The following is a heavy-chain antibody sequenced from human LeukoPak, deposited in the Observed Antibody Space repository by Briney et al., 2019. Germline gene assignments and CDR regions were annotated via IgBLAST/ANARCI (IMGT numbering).Heavy chain of an antibody. V-gene: IGHV3-74*01. CDR2: IKSDGSNT. Sequence: PGGSLRLSCAASGFTFSSYWMHWVRQAPGKGLVWVSRIKSDGSNTNYADSVKGRFTISRDNAKNTLHLQMNSLRAEDTAVYYCAGGGYYGSGRYYFDSWGQGTLVTVSS. J-gene: IGHJ4*02. CDR1: GFTFSSYW. D-gene: IGHD3-3*01. CDR3: AGGGYYGSGRYYFDS.